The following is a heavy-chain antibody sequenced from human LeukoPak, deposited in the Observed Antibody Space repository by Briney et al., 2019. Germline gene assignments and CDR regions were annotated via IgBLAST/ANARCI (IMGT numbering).Heavy chain of an antibody. D-gene: IGHD3-22*01. V-gene: IGHV3-48*03. J-gene: IGHJ4*02. CDR1: GFTFSSYE. Sequence: GGSLRLSCAASGFTFSSYEMNWVRQAPGKGLEWVSYISSSGSTIYYADSVKGRFTISRDNAKNSLYLQMSSLRADDTAVYYCVKSGRSDDSAYYYADNWGQGTLVTVSS. CDR2: ISSSGSTI. CDR3: VKSGRSDDSAYYYADN.